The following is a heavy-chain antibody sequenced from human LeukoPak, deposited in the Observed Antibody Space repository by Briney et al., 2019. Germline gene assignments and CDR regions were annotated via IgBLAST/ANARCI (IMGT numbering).Heavy chain of an antibody. V-gene: IGHV3-21*01. CDR3: ARDAINAAVGWFDP. J-gene: IGHJ5*02. CDR1: GFTAFSFSSYT. D-gene: IGHD6-13*01. CDR2: ISSGSRYM. Sequence: GGPLRLSCAASGFTAFSFSSYTMYWVRQAPGKGLECVASISSGSRYMYYADSVKGRFTISRDNAKTPLYLQMNSLRAEDTAIYYCARDAINAAVGWFDPWGQETLVAVS.